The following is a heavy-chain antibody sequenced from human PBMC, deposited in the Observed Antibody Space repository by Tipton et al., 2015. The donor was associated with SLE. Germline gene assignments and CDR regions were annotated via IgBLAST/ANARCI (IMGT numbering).Heavy chain of an antibody. V-gene: IGHV4-34*01. D-gene: IGHD7-27*01. CDR1: GASFSGYY. CDR2: INHSGTA. Sequence: TLSLTCAVSGASFSGYYWSYVRQPPGKGPEWIGDINHSGTANYNPSLKGRVTMSVDTSKNQFSLRLSSVTAADTALYYCLREPSSDWGFDSWGQGTLVTVSS. CDR3: LREPSSDWGFDS. J-gene: IGHJ4*02.